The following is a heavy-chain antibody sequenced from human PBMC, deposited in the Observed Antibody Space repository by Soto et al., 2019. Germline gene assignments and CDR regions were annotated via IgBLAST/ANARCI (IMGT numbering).Heavy chain of an antibody. J-gene: IGHJ6*02. Sequence: GGSLRLSCAASGFTLSNFWMHWVRQAPGKGLEWASRINSDGRSTSYVDSVKGRFTISRDNANNTLYLEMNSLRAEDTAVYFCARGGRYRENYYFGMDVWGQGTTVTVSS. CDR1: GFTLSNFW. V-gene: IGHV3-74*01. D-gene: IGHD1-26*01. CDR2: INSDGRST. CDR3: ARGGRYRENYYFGMDV.